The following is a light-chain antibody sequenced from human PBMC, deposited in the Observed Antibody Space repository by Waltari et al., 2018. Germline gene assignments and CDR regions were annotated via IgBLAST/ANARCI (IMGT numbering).Light chain of an antibody. CDR1: QSITNF. Sequence: DIQMTQSPSSLSASAGDRVTITCRASQSITNFLNWYQQTPGKAPKLLISAASSFQSGVPSRFSGSGSGTDFTLTISSLQPDDFATYYCQQSYSTPWTFGQGTKVERK. J-gene: IGKJ1*01. CDR3: QQSYSTPWT. V-gene: IGKV1-39*01. CDR2: AAS.